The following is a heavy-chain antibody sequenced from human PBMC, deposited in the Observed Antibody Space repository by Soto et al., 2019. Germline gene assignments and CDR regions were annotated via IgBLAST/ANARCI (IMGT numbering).Heavy chain of an antibody. J-gene: IGHJ3*02. D-gene: IGHD3-10*01. CDR3: ARAGFYGPFDAFDI. V-gene: IGHV4-34*01. Sequence: QVQLQQWGAGLLKPSETLSLSCAVYGGTLSGYYWSWIRQPPGKGLEWIGEINSSGSTNYNPSLTSVFSISVDTSKNHFSLKLSSVTAADTAVYYGARAGFYGPFDAFDIWGQGTMVTVSS. CDR2: INSSGST. CDR1: GGTLSGYY.